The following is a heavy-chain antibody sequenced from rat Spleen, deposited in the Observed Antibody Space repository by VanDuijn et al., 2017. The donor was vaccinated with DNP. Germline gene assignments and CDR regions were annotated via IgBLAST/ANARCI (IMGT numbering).Heavy chain of an antibody. CDR2: ISYSGRT. Sequence: EVQLQESGPGLVKPSQSLSLTCSVTGYSITSNYWGWIRKFPGNKMEYIGHISYSGRTTYNPSLKSRISITRDTSKNQFFLQVNSITTEDTATYYCARSGTIGDFDYWGQGVMVTVSS. D-gene: IGHD3-6*01. CDR1: GYSITSNY. V-gene: IGHV3-1*01. CDR3: ARSGTIGDFDY. J-gene: IGHJ2*01.